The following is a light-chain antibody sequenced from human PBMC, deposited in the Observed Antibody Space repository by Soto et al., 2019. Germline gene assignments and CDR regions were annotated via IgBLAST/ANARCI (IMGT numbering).Light chain of an antibody. CDR3: QQLNGYPPWT. Sequence: DIQLTQSPSFLSASVGDRVTITCRASEGISSYVAWYQQKPGKAPELLIYAASTLQSGVPSRFSGSGSGTEVTLTISSLQPEDFATYYCQQLNGYPPWTFGQGTKVEVK. J-gene: IGKJ1*01. CDR2: AAS. CDR1: EGISSY. V-gene: IGKV1-9*01.